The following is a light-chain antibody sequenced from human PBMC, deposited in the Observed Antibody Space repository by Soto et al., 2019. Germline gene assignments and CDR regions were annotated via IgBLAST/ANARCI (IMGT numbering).Light chain of an antibody. Sequence: QAVVTQPPSVSGAPGQRVTISCTGSSSNIGAGYDVHWYQHLPGTAPKVLIYGNSNRPSGVPDRFSGSKSGASASLAITGLQAEDEADYYCQSYDSSLSGSVFGGGTKLTVL. CDR3: QSYDSSLSGSV. CDR1: SSNIGAGYD. CDR2: GNS. J-gene: IGLJ2*01. V-gene: IGLV1-40*01.